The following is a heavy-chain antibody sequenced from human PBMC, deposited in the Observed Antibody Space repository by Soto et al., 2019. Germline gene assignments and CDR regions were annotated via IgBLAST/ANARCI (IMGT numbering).Heavy chain of an antibody. CDR2: FYSSGNT. Sequence: SETLSLTCTVSGGSFSSNSYSWGWIRQPPGKGLEWIGLFYSSGNTYYNPSLMSLVTISVNTSMNQFSLKLIFVTAADTAVYYCARSVFPWGQGTLVTVSS. V-gene: IGHV4-39*07. CDR3: ARSVFP. J-gene: IGHJ5*02. CDR1: GGSFSSNSYS.